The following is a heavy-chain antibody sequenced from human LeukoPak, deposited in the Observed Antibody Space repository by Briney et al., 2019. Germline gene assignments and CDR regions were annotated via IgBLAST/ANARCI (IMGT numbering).Heavy chain of an antibody. J-gene: IGHJ4*02. V-gene: IGHV3-74*03. D-gene: IGHD2-15*01. CDR1: GFTFSRYR. Sequence: PGGSLRLSCAASGFTFSRYRMHWVRQAPGKGLMWVSRISPDGSTTLYADSVKGRFTISRDNAKNTLYLQMNSLGAEDTAVYYCTTVLSCNRCNLCDYWGQGTLVTVSS. CDR3: TTVLSCNRCNLCDY. CDR2: ISPDGSTT.